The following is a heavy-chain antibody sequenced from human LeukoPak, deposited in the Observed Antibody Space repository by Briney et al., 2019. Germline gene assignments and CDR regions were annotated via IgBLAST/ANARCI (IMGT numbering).Heavy chain of an antibody. CDR3: ATTPQGRDY. J-gene: IGHJ4*02. V-gene: IGHV3-7*01. CDR1: GFTFSSHW. Sequence: QSGGSLRLSCAASGFTFSSHWMSWVRQAPGKGLEWVANIKQDGSEKYYVDSVKGRFTISRDNAKNSLYLQMNSLRAEDTAVYYCATTPQGRDYWGQGTLVTVSS. CDR2: IKQDGSEK.